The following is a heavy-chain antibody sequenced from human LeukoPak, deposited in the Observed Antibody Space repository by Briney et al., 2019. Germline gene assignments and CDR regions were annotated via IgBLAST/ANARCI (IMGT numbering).Heavy chain of an antibody. D-gene: IGHD3-16*01. J-gene: IGHJ6*03. CDR2: IYTSGST. CDR3: ARPWGRIRGPRGYYYMDV. V-gene: IGHV4-4*07. Sequence: RTSETLSLTCTVSGYSISSGYYWGWIRQPAGKGLEWIGRIYTSGSTNYNPSLKSRVTMSVDTSKNQFSLKLSSVTAADTAVYYCARPWGRIRGPRGYYYMDVWGKGTTVTISS. CDR1: GYSISSGYY.